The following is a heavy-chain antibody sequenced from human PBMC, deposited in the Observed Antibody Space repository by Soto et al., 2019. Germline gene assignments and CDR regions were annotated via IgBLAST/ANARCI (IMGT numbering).Heavy chain of an antibody. CDR1: GGSISSSSYY. J-gene: IGHJ4*02. CDR3: ARPQDSGSYYSGGIFDY. V-gene: IGHV4-39*01. CDR2: IYYSGST. D-gene: IGHD1-26*01. Sequence: SETLSLTCTVSGGSISSSSYYWGWIRQPPGKGLEWIGSIYYSGSTYYNPSLKSRVTISVDTSKNQFSLKLSSVTAADTAVYYCARPQDSGSYYSGGIFDYWGQGTLATVSS.